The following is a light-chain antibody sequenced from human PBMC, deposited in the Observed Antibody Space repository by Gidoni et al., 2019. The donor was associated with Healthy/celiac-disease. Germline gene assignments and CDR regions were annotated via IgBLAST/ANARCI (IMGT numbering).Light chain of an antibody. CDR2: GAS. CDR1: QSVSSN. J-gene: IGKJ4*01. Sequence: EIVMTQSPATLSVSPGERATLPCRASQSVSSNLAWYQQKPGQAPRLIIYGASTRATGIRARFSGSGSGTEFNLTISSLQSEDFAVYYCQQYKNWPQLTFGGGTKVEIK. V-gene: IGKV3-15*01. CDR3: QQYKNWPQLT.